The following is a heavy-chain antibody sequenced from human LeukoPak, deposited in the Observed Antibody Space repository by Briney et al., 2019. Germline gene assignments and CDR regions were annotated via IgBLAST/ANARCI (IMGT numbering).Heavy chain of an antibody. CDR3: ARDKYSSGVSAFDI. CDR1: GFTFSSYG. CDR2: IWYDGSNK. J-gene: IGHJ3*02. Sequence: GRSLRLSCAASGFTFSSYGMHWVRQAPGKGLEWVAVIWYDGSNKYYADSVKGRFTISRDNSKNTLYLQMNSLRAEDTAVYYCARDKYSSGVSAFDIWGQGTMVTVSS. D-gene: IGHD6-19*01. V-gene: IGHV3-33*01.